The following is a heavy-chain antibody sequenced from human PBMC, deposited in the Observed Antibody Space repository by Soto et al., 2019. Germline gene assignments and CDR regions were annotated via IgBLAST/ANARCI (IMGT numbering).Heavy chain of an antibody. Sequence: SVKVSCKASGGTFSSYAISWVRQAPGQGLEWMGGIIPIFGTANYAQKFQGRVTITADESTSTAYMELSSLRSEDTAVYYCARDRTLGRSFFDYWGQGTLVTVSS. CDR2: IIPIFGTA. CDR3: ARDRTLGRSFFDY. V-gene: IGHV1-69*13. J-gene: IGHJ4*02. CDR1: GGTFSSYA.